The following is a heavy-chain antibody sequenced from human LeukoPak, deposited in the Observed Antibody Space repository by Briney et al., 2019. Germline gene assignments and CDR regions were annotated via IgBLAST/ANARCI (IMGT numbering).Heavy chain of an antibody. V-gene: IGHV4-61*02. Sequence: KASETLSLTCSVSGDSISRGGYYWNWFRQPAGKGLERMGRVHTSGTTNYNPSLKSRATISIDTSNNQVSLKMRSVTAADTAVYYCGRDPGRAELRLCDICGHGTMVIVSS. CDR1: GDSISRGGYY. CDR2: VHTSGTT. CDR3: GRDPGRAELRLCDI. D-gene: IGHD4/OR15-4a*01. J-gene: IGHJ3*02.